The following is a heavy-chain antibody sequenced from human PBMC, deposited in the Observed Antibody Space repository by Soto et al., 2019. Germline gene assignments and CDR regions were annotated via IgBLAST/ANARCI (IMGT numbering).Heavy chain of an antibody. Sequence: PGGSLRLSFAASGFTFSSYAMSWVRQAPGKGLEGVGSISGSGGSTYYAHSVKGRFTISRDNSKNTLYLQMNSLRAEDTAVYYCAKAWIAASPSNWFHXWGQGTLFTVSX. D-gene: IGHD6-6*01. CDR1: GFTFSSYA. J-gene: IGHJ5*02. CDR2: ISGSGGST. CDR3: AKAWIAASPSNWFHX. V-gene: IGHV3-23*01.